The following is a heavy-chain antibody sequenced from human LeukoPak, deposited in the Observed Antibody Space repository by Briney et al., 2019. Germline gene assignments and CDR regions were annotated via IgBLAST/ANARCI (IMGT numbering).Heavy chain of an antibody. CDR2: INWNGGST. CDR1: GFTFDDHS. J-gene: IGHJ4*02. CDR3: ARDRSPGNFDY. D-gene: IGHD3-10*01. Sequence: GGSLRLSCAASGFTFDDHSMSWVRQAPGKGLEWVSGINWNGGSTGYADSVKGRFTISRDNAKNSLYLQMNSLRAEDTAVYYCARDRSPGNFDYWGQGTLVTVSS. V-gene: IGHV3-20*04.